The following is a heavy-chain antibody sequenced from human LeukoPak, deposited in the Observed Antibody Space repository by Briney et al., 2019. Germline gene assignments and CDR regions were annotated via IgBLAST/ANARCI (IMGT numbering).Heavy chain of an antibody. CDR1: GGTFSSYA. CDR3: AREEMATITTYFDY. CDR2: IIPIFGTA. V-gene: IGHV1-69*06. Sequence: AASVKVSCKASGGTFSSYAISWVRQAPGQGLEWMGGIIPIFGTANYAQKFQGRVTITADKSTSTAYMELSSLRSEDTAVYYCAREEMATITTYFDYWGQGTLVTVSS. D-gene: IGHD5-24*01. J-gene: IGHJ4*02.